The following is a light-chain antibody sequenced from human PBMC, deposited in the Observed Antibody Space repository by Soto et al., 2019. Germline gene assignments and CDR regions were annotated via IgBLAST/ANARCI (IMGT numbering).Light chain of an antibody. V-gene: IGKV3-15*01. CDR2: GAS. J-gene: IGKJ4*01. CDR1: QSVSSN. CDR3: QQYSNWLT. Sequence: ELVMTQSRTTQTVYPGCRATLHCRASQSVSSNLAWYQQKPGQAPRLPLYGASTRATGIPARFSGTGSGTEFTLTISSLKYEDFAVYYCQQYSNWLTFGGGTKVDIK.